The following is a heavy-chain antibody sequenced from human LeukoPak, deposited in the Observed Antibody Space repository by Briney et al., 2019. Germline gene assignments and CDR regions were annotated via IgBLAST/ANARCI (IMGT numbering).Heavy chain of an antibody. D-gene: IGHD6-6*01. V-gene: IGHV3-11*04. Sequence: PGGSLRLSCAASGFTFSDHYMNWIRQAPGKGLEWVSYISSSGRTISYAGSVKGRFTIFRDNAKNSLYLQMNSLRAEDTAVYFCAREISTRPLDTWGQGTLVTVSS. CDR1: GFTFSDHY. CDR2: ISSSGRTI. CDR3: AREISTRPLDT. J-gene: IGHJ5*02.